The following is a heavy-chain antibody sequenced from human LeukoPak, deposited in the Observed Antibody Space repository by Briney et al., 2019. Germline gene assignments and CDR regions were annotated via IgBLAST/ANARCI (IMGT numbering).Heavy chain of an antibody. CDR1: GYTFTGYY. J-gene: IGHJ6*03. Sequence: ASVKVSCKASGYTFTGYYMHWVRQAPRQGLEWMGWINPNSGGTNYAQKFQGRVTMTRDTSISAAYMELSRLRSDDTAVYYCARTRASLRSYYYYMDVWGKGTTVTVSS. CDR2: INPNSGGT. CDR3: ARTRASLRSYYYYMDV. V-gene: IGHV1-2*02. D-gene: IGHD2-15*01.